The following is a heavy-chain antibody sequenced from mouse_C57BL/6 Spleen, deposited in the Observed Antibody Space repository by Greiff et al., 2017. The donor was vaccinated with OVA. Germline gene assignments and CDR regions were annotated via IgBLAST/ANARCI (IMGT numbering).Heavy chain of an antibody. Sequence: VQLKESGPELVKPGASVKISCKASGYSFTDYNMNWVKQSNGKSLEWIGVINPNYGTTSYNQKFKGKATLTVDQSSSTAYMQRNSLTSEDSAVYYCAREDYYGSSYGFAYWGQGTPVTVSA. CDR3: AREDYYGSSYGFAY. V-gene: IGHV1-39*01. D-gene: IGHD1-1*01. CDR1: GYSFTDYN. J-gene: IGHJ3*01. CDR2: INPNYGTT.